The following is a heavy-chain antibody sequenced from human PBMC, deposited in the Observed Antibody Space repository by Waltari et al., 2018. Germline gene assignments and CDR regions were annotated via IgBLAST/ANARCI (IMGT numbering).Heavy chain of an antibody. Sequence: EVQLLESGGGLVQPGGSLRLSCAASGFTFSSYAMSWVRQAPGKGLEWVSAISGSGGSTDYADSVKGRFTISRDNSKNTLYLQMNSLRDEDTAVYYCAGTIFGVVTLYYYYGMDVWGQGTTVTVSS. J-gene: IGHJ6*02. D-gene: IGHD3-3*01. V-gene: IGHV3-23*01. CDR1: GFTFSSYA. CDR3: AGTIFGVVTLYYYYGMDV. CDR2: ISGSGGST.